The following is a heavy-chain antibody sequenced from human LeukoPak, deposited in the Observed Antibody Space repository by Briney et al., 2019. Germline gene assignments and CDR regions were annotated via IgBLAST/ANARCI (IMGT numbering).Heavy chain of an antibody. Sequence: GGSLRLSCAASGFTFSNYWMHWVRQAPGKGLVWVSRINSDGINTSYADSVKGRFTISRDNAKNTLYLQMNSLRAEDTAVYYCARVSHYDSSGYYDYWGQGTLVTVSS. CDR1: GFTFSNYW. CDR2: INSDGINT. D-gene: IGHD3-22*01. J-gene: IGHJ4*02. CDR3: ARVSHYDSSGYYDY. V-gene: IGHV3-74*01.